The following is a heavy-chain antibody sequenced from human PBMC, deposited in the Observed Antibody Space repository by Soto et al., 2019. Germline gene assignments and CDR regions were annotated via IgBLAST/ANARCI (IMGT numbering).Heavy chain of an antibody. CDR1: GFTFSSYA. D-gene: IGHD7-27*01. J-gene: IGHJ4*02. CDR3: AKSTAGAGWANWGLLFDY. CDR2: ISGSGGST. V-gene: IGHV3-23*01. Sequence: GGSLRLSCAASGFTFSSYAMSWVRQAPGKGLEWVSAISGSGGSTYYADSVKGRFTISRDNSKNTLYLQMNSLIAEDTVVYYCAKSTAGAGWANWGLLFDYWGQGTLVTVSS.